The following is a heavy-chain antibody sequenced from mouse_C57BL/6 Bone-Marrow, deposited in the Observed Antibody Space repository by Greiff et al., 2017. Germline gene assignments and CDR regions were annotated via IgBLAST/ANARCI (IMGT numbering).Heavy chain of an antibody. CDR2: ISSGGSYT. CDR3: ARRRGFAY. V-gene: IGHV5-6*02. Sequence: EVMLVESGGDLVKPGGSLKLSCAASGFTFSSYGMSWVRQTPDKRLEWVANISSGGSYTYYPDSVKGRFTISRDNAKNTLYLQMSSLKSEDTAMYYCARRRGFAYWGQGTLVTVSA. J-gene: IGHJ3*01. CDR1: GFTFSSYG.